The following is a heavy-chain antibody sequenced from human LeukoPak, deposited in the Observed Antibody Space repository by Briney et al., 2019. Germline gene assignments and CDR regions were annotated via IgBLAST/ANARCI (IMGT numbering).Heavy chain of an antibody. CDR2: ISSSSSYI. V-gene: IGHV3-21*01. Sequence: PGGSLRLSCAASGFTFSNYWMHWVRQAPGKGLEWVSSISSSSSYIYYADSVKGRFTISRDNAKNSLYLQMNSLRAEDTAVYYCARDRNYYDSSGYPDAFDIWGQGTMVTVSS. D-gene: IGHD3-22*01. CDR1: GFTFSNYW. J-gene: IGHJ3*02. CDR3: ARDRNYYDSSGYPDAFDI.